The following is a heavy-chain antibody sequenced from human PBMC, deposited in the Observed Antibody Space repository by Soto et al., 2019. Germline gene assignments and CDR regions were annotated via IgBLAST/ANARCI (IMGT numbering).Heavy chain of an antibody. D-gene: IGHD4-17*01. CDR3: ARDLFYGDYAGGYYYYGMDV. J-gene: IGHJ6*02. CDR1: GFTFSSYA. V-gene: IGHV3-23*01. Sequence: GGSLRLSCAASGFTFSSYAMSWVRQAPGKGLEWGSAISGSGGSTYYADSVKGRFTISRDNSKNTLYLQMNSLRAEDTAVYYCARDLFYGDYAGGYYYYGMDVWGQGTTVTVSS. CDR2: ISGSGGST.